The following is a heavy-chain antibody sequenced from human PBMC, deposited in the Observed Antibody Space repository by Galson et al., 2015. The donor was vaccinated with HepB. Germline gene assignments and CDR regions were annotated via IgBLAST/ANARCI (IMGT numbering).Heavy chain of an antibody. CDR2: IYPGDSDT. Sequence: KVSCKASGYTFTSYYMHWVRQAPGQGLEWRRIIYPGDSDTRYSPAFQGQVTISVDKSVTTAYLLWTSLEASDTAIYYCARRMSAREGYDDFRDAVDIWGQGTMVTVSS. D-gene: IGHD5-12*01. CDR1: GYTFTSYY. V-gene: IGHV5-51*01. CDR3: ARRMSAREGYDDFRDAVDI. J-gene: IGHJ3*02.